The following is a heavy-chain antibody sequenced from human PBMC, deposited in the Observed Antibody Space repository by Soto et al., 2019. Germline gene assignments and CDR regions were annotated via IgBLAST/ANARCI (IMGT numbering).Heavy chain of an antibody. CDR2: ISTYNGDT. D-gene: IGHD5-12*01. Sequence: QVQLVQSGAEVKKPGASVKVSCKASGYTFTRSRISWVRQAPGQGLEWMGWISTYNGDTNYAQTFQGRVTMTTDTSTSTVHMEVRSLRSDDTAVYYCAREGVAPYYYYGMDVWGQGTPVTVCS. CDR1: GYTFTRSR. CDR3: AREGVAPYYYYGMDV. J-gene: IGHJ6*02. V-gene: IGHV1-18*01.